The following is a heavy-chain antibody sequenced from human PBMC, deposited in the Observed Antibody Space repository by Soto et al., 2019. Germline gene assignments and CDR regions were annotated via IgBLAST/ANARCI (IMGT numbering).Heavy chain of an antibody. J-gene: IGHJ4*02. CDR2: IISDGSRT. V-gene: IGHV3-74*01. CDR3: AREPYRAFYFDY. CDR1: GFTFTDFW. Sequence: GGSRRLSCAASGFTFTDFWTPWVRQAPGKGLGWVSRIISDGSRTSYAGSVTGRFTISRDNATNTLYRQLNSLRVEDTAPYYCAREPYRAFYFDYWGQGTLATVS. D-gene: IGHD4-4*01.